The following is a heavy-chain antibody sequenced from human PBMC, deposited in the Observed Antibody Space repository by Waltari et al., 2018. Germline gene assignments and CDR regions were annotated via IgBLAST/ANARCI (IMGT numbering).Heavy chain of an antibody. D-gene: IGHD1-1*01. V-gene: IGHV4-30-4*01. J-gene: IGHJ4*02. CDR2: VSYRGIT. Sequence: QVQLQESGPGLVKPSQKLTITCTVSSGSISITDYFWSWIRQAPGKGLEWIGSVSYRGITYYNPSLESRVTMSVDTSKNQFSLNLNSMTAADAAVYYCARTTFVRYFDYWGQGTLVTVSS. CDR3: ARTTFVRYFDY. CDR1: SGSISITDYF.